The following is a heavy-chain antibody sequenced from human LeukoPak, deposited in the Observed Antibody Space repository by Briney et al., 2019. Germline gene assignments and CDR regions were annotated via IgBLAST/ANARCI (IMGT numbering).Heavy chain of an antibody. CDR3: ARGPDVDTAMVFLDY. J-gene: IGHJ4*02. D-gene: IGHD5-18*01. CDR1: GYTFAGYY. CDR2: INPNSGGT. V-gene: IGHV1-2*04. Sequence: ASVKVSCKASGYTFAGYYMHWVRQAPGQGLEWMGWINPNSGGTNYAQKFQGWVTMTRDTSISTAYVELSRLRSDDTAVYYCARGPDVDTAMVFLDYWGQGTQVTVSS.